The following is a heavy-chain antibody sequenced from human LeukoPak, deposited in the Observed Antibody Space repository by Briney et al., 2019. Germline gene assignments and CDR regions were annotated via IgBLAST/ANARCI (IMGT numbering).Heavy chain of an antibody. V-gene: IGHV4-30-4*08. CDR3: AREVITIFGVVTGLDY. D-gene: IGHD3-3*01. J-gene: IGHJ4*02. CDR1: GGSISSGDYY. CDR2: IYYSGST. Sequence: SQTLSLTCTVSGGSISSGDYYWSWIRQPPGKGLEWIGYIYYSGSTYYSPSLKSRVTISVDTSKNQFSLKLSSVTAADTAVYYCAREVITIFGVVTGLDYWGQGTLVTVSS.